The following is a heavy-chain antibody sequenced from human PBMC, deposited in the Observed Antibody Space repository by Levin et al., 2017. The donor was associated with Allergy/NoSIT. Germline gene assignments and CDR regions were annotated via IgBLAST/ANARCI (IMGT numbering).Heavy chain of an antibody. V-gene: IGHV3-30*04. J-gene: IGHJ4*02. CDR2: VSHDGNKQ. Sequence: GGSLRLSCAASGFPFNTQAMHWVRQAPGKGLEWVALVSHDGNKQYYADSVKGRFTISRDSSKNTVHLQMNSLRREDTAVYFCATYSLSWASFDCWGQGTQVTVSA. CDR1: GFPFNTQA. D-gene: IGHD6-13*01. CDR3: ATYSLSWASFDC.